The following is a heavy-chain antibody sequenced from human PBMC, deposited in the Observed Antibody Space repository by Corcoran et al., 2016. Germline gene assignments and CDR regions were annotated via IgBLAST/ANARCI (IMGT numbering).Heavy chain of an antibody. Sequence: QITLEESGPTRVKPTQTLMLTCSFSGFSLTSRPVGVGWIRQPPGKALEWLAIQYWDDDNRYSPSLKSRLTVTKDTSKNQVVLKMTNMDPVDTGTYYCAHRREGRGWDEGTFDFWGQGALVTVSS. J-gene: IGHJ4*02. V-gene: IGHV2-5*02. CDR3: AHRREGRGWDEGTFDF. D-gene: IGHD6-19*01. CDR1: GFSLTSRPVG. CDR2: QYWDDDN.